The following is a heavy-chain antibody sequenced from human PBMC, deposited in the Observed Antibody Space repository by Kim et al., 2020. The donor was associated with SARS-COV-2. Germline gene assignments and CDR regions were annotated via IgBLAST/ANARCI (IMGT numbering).Heavy chain of an antibody. CDR3: AKELPPGYSSGWSYYYYGMDV. Sequence: GGSLRLSCAASGFTFSSSGMHWVRQAPGKGLEWVAVISYDGSNKYSADSVKGRFTISGDNSKNTLYLQMNSLRAEDTAVYYCAKELPPGYSSGWSYYYYGMDVLGQGTTVTVSS. V-gene: IGHV3-30*18. CDR2: ISYDGSNK. J-gene: IGHJ6*02. CDR1: GFTFSSSG. D-gene: IGHD6-19*01.